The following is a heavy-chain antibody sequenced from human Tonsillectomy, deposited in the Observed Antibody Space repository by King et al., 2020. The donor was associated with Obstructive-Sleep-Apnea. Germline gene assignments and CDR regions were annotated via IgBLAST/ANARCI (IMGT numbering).Heavy chain of an antibody. Sequence: QVQLVESGGGVVQPGRSLRLSCAASGFTFSSYSMHWVRQVPGKGLEWVAVISYHGSNKYYADSVKGRFTSSRDNSRNTLYLQMNSLRAEDTAVYYCARENYGEHYFDYWGQGTLVTVSS. D-gene: IGHD4-17*01. V-gene: IGHV3-30-3*01. CDR1: GFTFSSYS. J-gene: IGHJ4*02. CDR2: ISYHGSNK. CDR3: ARENYGEHYFDY.